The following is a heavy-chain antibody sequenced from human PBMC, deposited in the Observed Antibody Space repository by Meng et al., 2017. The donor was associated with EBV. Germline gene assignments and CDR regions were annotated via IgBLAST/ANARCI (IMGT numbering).Heavy chain of an antibody. Sequence: VQRGQSGAEVKKPGASGKVSCKASGYTLTGYYMNWVRQAPGQGLEWMGRINPNSGGTNYAQKFQGRVTMTRDTSISTAYMELSRLRSDDTAVYYCARVGIAVAGTGDYWGQGTLVTVSS. J-gene: IGHJ4*02. D-gene: IGHD6-19*01. CDR3: ARVGIAVAGTGDY. CDR1: GYTLTGYY. CDR2: INPNSGGT. V-gene: IGHV1-2*06.